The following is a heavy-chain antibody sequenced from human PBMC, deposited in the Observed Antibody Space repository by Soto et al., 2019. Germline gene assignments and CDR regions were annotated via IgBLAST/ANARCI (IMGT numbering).Heavy chain of an antibody. J-gene: IGHJ6*03. CDR2: ISGSGGTT. CDR1: GFTFSSHA. CDR3: AKEYYDILTGYYIRYMDV. D-gene: IGHD3-9*01. V-gene: IGHV3-23*01. Sequence: GGSLRLSCAASGFTFSSHAMSWVRQAPGKGLEWVSAISGSGGTTYYADSVKGRFTISRDNSKNTLYLQMNSLRAEDTAVYYCAKEYYDILTGYYIRYMDVWGKGTTVTVSS.